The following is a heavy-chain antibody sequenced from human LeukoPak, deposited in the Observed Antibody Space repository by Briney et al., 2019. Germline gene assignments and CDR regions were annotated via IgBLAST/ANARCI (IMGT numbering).Heavy chain of an antibody. D-gene: IGHD6-6*01. CDR3: ARGLLRAARHAFDI. J-gene: IGHJ3*02. V-gene: IGHV1-8*01. CDR2: MNPNSGNT. CDR1: GYTFTSYD. Sequence: ASVKVSCKASGYTFTSYDINWVRQATGQGLEWRGRMNPNSGNTGYAQKFQGRVTMTRNTSINTAYMELSSLRSEHTAVYYCARGLLRAARHAFDIWGQGTMVTVSS.